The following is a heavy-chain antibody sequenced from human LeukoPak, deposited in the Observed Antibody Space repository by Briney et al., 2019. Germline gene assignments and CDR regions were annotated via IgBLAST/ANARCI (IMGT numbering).Heavy chain of an antibody. J-gene: IGHJ4*02. Sequence: SETLSLTCTVSGGSISSSSYYWGWIRQPPGKGLEWIGSIYYSGSTYYNPSLKSRVTISVDTSKNQFSLKLSPVTAADTAVYYCAAFYGSGLSVGRFDLYYFDYWGQGTLVTVSS. CDR2: IYYSGST. V-gene: IGHV4-39*07. CDR1: GGSISSSSYY. D-gene: IGHD3-10*01. CDR3: AAFYGSGLSVGRFDLYYFDY.